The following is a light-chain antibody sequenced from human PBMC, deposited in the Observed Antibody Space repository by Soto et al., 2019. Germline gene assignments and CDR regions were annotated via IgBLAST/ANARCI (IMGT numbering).Light chain of an antibody. CDR3: QQLNSYSYT. CDR1: QGISSY. CDR2: AAS. V-gene: IGKV1-9*01. Sequence: IQLTQSPSSLSASVGDRVTITCRASQGISSYLAWYQQKPGKAPKLLIYAASTLQSGVPSRFSGSGSGTDFTLTISSLQPEEFATYYCQQLNSYSYTFGQGTKLEIK. J-gene: IGKJ2*01.